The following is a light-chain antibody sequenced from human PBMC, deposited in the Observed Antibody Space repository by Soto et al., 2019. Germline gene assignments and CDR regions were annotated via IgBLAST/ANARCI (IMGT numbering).Light chain of an antibody. Sequence: DIQMTQSPSTLSASVGDRVTITCRASQNIDSWLAWYHQKPGKAPKLLIYKASKLQTGVPSRFSGRVSGTEFTLTISSLQPDDFASYYCQQYVSCPLTFGGGTKVEI. CDR2: KAS. V-gene: IGKV1-5*03. CDR1: QNIDSW. CDR3: QQYVSCPLT. J-gene: IGKJ4*02.